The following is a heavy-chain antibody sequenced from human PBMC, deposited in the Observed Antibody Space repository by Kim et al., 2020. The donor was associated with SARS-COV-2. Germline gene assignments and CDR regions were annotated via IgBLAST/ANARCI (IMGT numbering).Heavy chain of an antibody. CDR1: GFTFSSYA. CDR2: ISGSGGST. J-gene: IGHJ4*02. D-gene: IGHD2-21*01. V-gene: IGHV3-23*01. Sequence: GGSLRLSCAASGFTFSSYAMSWVRQAPGKGLEWVSAISGSGGSTYYADSVKGRFTISRDNSKNTLYLQMNSLRAEDTAVYYCAKDVSLHIVVVIAITFDYWGQGTLVTVSS. CDR3: AKDVSLHIVVVIAITFDY.